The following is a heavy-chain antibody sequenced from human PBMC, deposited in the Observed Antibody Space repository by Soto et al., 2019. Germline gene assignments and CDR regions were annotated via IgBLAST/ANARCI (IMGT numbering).Heavy chain of an antibody. CDR2: IRSKAYGGTT. V-gene: IGHV3-49*03. D-gene: IGHD3-3*01. Sequence: QSGGSLRLSCTASGFTFGDYAMSWFRQAPGKGLEWVGFIRSKAYGGTTEYAASVKGRFTISRDDSKSIVYLQMNSLKTEDTAVYYCTRDDIRFWSGRYPAGYYYYGMDVWGQGTTVTVSS. CDR1: GFTFGDYA. J-gene: IGHJ6*02. CDR3: TRDDIRFWSGRYPAGYYYYGMDV.